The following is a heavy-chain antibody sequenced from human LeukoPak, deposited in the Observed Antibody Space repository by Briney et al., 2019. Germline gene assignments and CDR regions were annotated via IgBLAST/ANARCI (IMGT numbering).Heavy chain of an antibody. CDR1: GGTFSSYA. V-gene: IGHV1-69*13. J-gene: IGHJ4*02. CDR2: IIPIFGTA. D-gene: IGHD1-26*01. Sequence: ASVKVSCKASGGTFSSYAISWVRQAPGQGLEWMGGIIPIFGTANYAQKFQGRVTITADESTSTAYMELSSLRSEDTAVYYCARESRWELRVVHFDYWGQGTLVTVSS. CDR3: ARESRWELRVVHFDY.